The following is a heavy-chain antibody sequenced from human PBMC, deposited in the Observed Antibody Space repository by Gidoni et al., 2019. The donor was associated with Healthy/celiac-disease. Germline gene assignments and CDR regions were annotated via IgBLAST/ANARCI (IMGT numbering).Heavy chain of an antibody. D-gene: IGHD3-9*01. Sequence: EVQLVESGGVVVQPGGSLRLSCAASGFPFDDYTMHWVRQAPGKGLEWFSLISWDGGSTYYADSVKGRFTISRDNSKNSLYLQMNSLRTEDTALYYCAKDGHYDILTGLEYFQHWGQGTLVTVSS. CDR3: AKDGHYDILTGLEYFQH. V-gene: IGHV3-43*01. J-gene: IGHJ1*01. CDR2: ISWDGGST. CDR1: GFPFDDYT.